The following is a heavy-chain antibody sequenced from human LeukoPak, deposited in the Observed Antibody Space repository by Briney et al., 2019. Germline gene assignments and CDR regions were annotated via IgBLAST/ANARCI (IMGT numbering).Heavy chain of an antibody. D-gene: IGHD2-15*01. Sequence: GASVKVSCEASGYTFTGYYMHWVRQAPGQGLEWMGWINPNSGGTNYAQKFQGRVTMTRHTSISTAYMELSRLRSDDTAVYYCAGYCSGGSCYSHDAFDIWGQGTMVTVSS. CDR2: INPNSGGT. J-gene: IGHJ3*02. CDR1: GYTFTGYY. CDR3: AGYCSGGSCYSHDAFDI. V-gene: IGHV1-2*02.